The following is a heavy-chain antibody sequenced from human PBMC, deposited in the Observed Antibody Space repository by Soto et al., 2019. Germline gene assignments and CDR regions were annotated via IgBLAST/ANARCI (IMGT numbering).Heavy chain of an antibody. J-gene: IGHJ6*02. CDR1: GGSISSGGYY. CDR3: ARITIQLWPGSYYYGMDV. Sequence: PSETLSLTCTVSGGSISSGGYYWIWIRHHPGKGLEWIGYIYYSGSTYYNPSLKSRVTISVDTSKNQFSLKLSSVTAADTAVYYCARITIQLWPGSYYYGMDVWGQGTTVTVSS. V-gene: IGHV4-31*03. CDR2: IYYSGST. D-gene: IGHD5-18*01.